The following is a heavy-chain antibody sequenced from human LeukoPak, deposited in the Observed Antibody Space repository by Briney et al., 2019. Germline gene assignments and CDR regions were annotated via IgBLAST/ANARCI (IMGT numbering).Heavy chain of an antibody. CDR1: GGSISSSSYY. J-gene: IGHJ5*01. V-gene: IGHV4-39*01. Sequence: SETLSLTCTVSGGSISSSSYYWGWIRQPPGKGLEWIGSIYYSGSTHYNPSLKSRVTISVDTSKNQFSLKLSSVTAADTAVYYCARHENRVTLNWFDSWGQGTLVTVSS. CDR2: IYYSGST. D-gene: IGHD3-10*01. CDR3: ARHENRVTLNWFDS.